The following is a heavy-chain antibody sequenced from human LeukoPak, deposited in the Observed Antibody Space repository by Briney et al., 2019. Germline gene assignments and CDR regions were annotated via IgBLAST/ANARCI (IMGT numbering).Heavy chain of an antibody. Sequence: PSETLSLTCTVSGYSISSGYYWGWIRQPPGKGLEWIGSIYHSGSTYYNPSLKSRVTISVDTSKNQFSLKLSSVTAADTAVYYCARPRDGYNLEIDYWGQGTLVTVSS. V-gene: IGHV4-38-2*02. CDR3: ARPRDGYNLEIDY. CDR1: GYSISSGYY. CDR2: IYHSGST. J-gene: IGHJ4*02. D-gene: IGHD5-24*01.